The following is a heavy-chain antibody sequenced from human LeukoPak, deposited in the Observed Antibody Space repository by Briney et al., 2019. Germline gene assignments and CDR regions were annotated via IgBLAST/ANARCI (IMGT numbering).Heavy chain of an antibody. CDR2: IRTKAFGGTT. D-gene: IGHD3-16*01. J-gene: IGHJ5*02. Sequence: GGSLRLSCTASGFTFGDSAMSWVRQAPGKGLEWVGLIRTKAFGGTTRYAASVEGRFIISRDDSKSIAYLQMNSLETEDTAVYYCTGDLVPWGQGTLVTVSS. V-gene: IGHV3-49*04. CDR3: TGDLVP. CDR1: GFTFGDSA.